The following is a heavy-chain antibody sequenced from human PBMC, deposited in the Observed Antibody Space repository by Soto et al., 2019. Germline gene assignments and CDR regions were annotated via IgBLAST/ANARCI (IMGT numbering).Heavy chain of an antibody. CDR3: SKTVGLGYYYYYMDV. V-gene: IGHV3-23*01. J-gene: IGHJ6*03. CDR1: GFTFRGYS. Sequence: GGSLILSCAASGFTFRGYSMSWVRQAPGKGLEWVSAIRASGGSTHYADSVKGRFTISRDNSKNTLFLQMNSLRAEDTAVYYCSKTVGLGYYYYYMDVWGKGTTVTVSS. CDR2: IRASGGST. D-gene: IGHD3-16*01.